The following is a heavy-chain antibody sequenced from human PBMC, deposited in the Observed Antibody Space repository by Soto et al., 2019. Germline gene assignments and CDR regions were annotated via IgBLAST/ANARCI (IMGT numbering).Heavy chain of an antibody. V-gene: IGHV3-23*01. CDR3: ATPSGLATGGSAFDY. Sequence: LRLSCATSGFNFINYPMSWVRQAPGKGLEWVSKISGNGRGTYYADSVKGRFTISRDNSKNTVYLQMNTLRAEDTAVYYCATPSGLATGGSAFDYWGQGILVTVSS. CDR2: ISGNGRGT. D-gene: IGHD7-27*01. J-gene: IGHJ4*02. CDR1: GFNFINYP.